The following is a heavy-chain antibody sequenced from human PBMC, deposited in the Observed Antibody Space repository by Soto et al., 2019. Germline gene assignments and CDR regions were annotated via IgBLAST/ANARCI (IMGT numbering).Heavy chain of an antibody. V-gene: IGHV1-18*01. J-gene: IGHJ6*02. CDR3: ARGWDGDLIARIVRSYYYYYGLDV. D-gene: IGHD4-17*01. Sequence: ASVKVSCKASGYTFTSYGISWVRQAPGQGLEWMGWISAYNGNTNYAQKLQGRVTMTTDTSTSTAYMELRSLRSDDTAVYYCARGWDGDLIARIVRSYYYYYGLDVWG. CDR1: GYTFTSYG. CDR2: ISAYNGNT.